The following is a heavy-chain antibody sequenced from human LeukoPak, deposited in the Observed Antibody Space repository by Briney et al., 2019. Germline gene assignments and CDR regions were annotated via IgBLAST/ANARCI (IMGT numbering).Heavy chain of an antibody. CDR3: AKDHGESYYGSGSLFDY. CDR2: ISYDGSNK. J-gene: IGHJ4*02. D-gene: IGHD3-10*01. V-gene: IGHV3-30*18. CDR1: GFTFSSYG. Sequence: GRSLRHSCAASGFTFSSYGMHWVRQAPGKGLEWVAVISYDGSNKYYADSVKGRFTISRDNSKNTLYLQMNSLRAEDTAVYYCAKDHGESYYGSGSLFDYWGQGTLVTVSS.